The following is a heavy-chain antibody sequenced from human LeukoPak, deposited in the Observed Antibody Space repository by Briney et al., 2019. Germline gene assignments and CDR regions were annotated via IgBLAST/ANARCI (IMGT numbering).Heavy chain of an antibody. CDR2: IYYSGST. D-gene: IGHD3-10*01. CDR3: ARESNKVVRGVIITHAFDY. J-gene: IGHJ4*02. CDR1: GGSISSGDYY. Sequence: TLSLTCTVSGGSISSGDYYWSWIRQPPGKGLEWIGYIYYSGSTYYNPSLKSRVTISVDTSKNQFSLKLSSVTAADTAVYYCARESNKVVRGVIITHAFDYWGQGTLVTVSS. V-gene: IGHV4-30-4*08.